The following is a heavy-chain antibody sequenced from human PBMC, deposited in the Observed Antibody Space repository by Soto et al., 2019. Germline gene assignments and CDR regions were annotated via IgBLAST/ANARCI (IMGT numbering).Heavy chain of an antibody. V-gene: IGHV1-69*01. CDR1: GGTFSSYL. D-gene: IGHD2-21*02. Sequence: QVQVVQSGAEVKKPGSSVKVSCKASGGTFSSYLIIWLRQAPGQGLEWMGGIIPIFGTANYAQNFQRRVTITADESTRTAYMELSSLRSEHTAVYYCATGPIAVVTAIFTGGDYYGMDVWGKGNTVTVSS. CDR3: ATGPIAVVTAIFTGGDYYGMDV. J-gene: IGHJ6*04. CDR2: IIPIFGTA.